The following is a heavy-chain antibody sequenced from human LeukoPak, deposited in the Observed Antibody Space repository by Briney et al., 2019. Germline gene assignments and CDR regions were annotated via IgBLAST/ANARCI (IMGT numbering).Heavy chain of an antibody. CDR2: INQSGRT. CDR1: GGSFSGYY. D-gene: IGHD5-12*01. V-gene: IGHV4-34*01. CDR3: ARGRMDSGYAGAFDI. Sequence: PSETLSLTCAVYGGSFSGYYWTWIRQPPGKGLEWLGEINQSGRTNYNPSLKSRVTISVDTSKNQFSLKLSSVTAADTAVFYCARGRMDSGYAGAFDIWGQGAMVTVSS. J-gene: IGHJ3*02.